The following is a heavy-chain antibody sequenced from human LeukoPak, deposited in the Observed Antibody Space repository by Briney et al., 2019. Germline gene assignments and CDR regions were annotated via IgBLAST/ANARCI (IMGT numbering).Heavy chain of an antibody. CDR3: ARAEDCSSTSCYLYYFDY. J-gene: IGHJ4*02. D-gene: IGHD2-2*01. Sequence: ASVKVSCKASGYTFTSYGISWVRQAPGQGLEWMGWISAYNGNTNYAQKLQGRVTMTTDTSTSTAYMELRGLRSDDTAVYYCARAEDCSSTSCYLYYFDYWGQGTLVTVSS. CDR1: GYTFTSYG. CDR2: ISAYNGNT. V-gene: IGHV1-18*01.